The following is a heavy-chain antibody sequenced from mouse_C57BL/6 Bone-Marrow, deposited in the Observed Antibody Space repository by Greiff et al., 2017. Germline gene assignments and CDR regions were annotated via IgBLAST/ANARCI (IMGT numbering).Heavy chain of an antibody. Sequence: QVQLQQPGAELVKPGASVKLSCKASGYTFTSYWMHWVKQRPGQGLEWIGMIHPNRGSTNYNEKFKSKATLTVDKSSSTAYMQLSSLTSEDSAVYYCARNWDDWYFDVWGTGTTVTVSS. D-gene: IGHD4-1*01. J-gene: IGHJ1*03. CDR3: ARNWDDWYFDV. CDR2: IHPNRGST. CDR1: GYTFTSYW. V-gene: IGHV1-64*01.